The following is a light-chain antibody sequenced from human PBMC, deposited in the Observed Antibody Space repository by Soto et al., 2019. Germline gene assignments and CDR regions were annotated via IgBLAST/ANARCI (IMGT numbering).Light chain of an antibody. CDR1: SSDVGGYNS. J-gene: IGLJ2*01. CDR2: EVS. CDR3: SSYASSTLVV. Sequence: QSVLTQPASVSGSPGQSITISCTGTSSDVGGYNSVSWYQQHPGKAPKLIIYEVSIRPSGVSNRFSGSKSGNTASLTISGLQAEDEAAYYCSSYASSTLVVFGGGTKLTVL. V-gene: IGLV2-14*01.